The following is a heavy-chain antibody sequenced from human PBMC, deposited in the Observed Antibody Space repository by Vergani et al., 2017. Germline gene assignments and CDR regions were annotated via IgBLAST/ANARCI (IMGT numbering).Heavy chain of an antibody. CDR3: ARDLSRYFDL. V-gene: IGHV4-38-2*02. CDR1: GYSISSGYY. CDR2: IYHSGST. Sequence: QVQLQESGPGLVKPSETLSLTCTVSGYSISSGYYWGWIRQPPGKGLEWIGSIYHSGSTYYNPSLKSRVTISVDTSKHQFSLKLSSVTAAYTAVYYCARDLSRYFDLWGRGTLVTVSS. J-gene: IGHJ2*01.